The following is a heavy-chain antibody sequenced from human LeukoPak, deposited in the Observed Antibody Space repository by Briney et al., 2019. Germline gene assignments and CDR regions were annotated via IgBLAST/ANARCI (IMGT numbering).Heavy chain of an antibody. CDR1: GFTFSSYS. CDR3: ARIRGYSGYDRGYFDY. Sequence: PGGSLRLSCAASGFTFSSYSMNWVRQAPGKGLEWVSSISSSSSYIYYADSVMGRFTISRDNAKNSLYLQMNSLRAEDTAVYYCARIRGYSGYDRGYFDYWGQGTLVTVSS. CDR2: ISSSSSYI. V-gene: IGHV3-21*01. D-gene: IGHD5-12*01. J-gene: IGHJ4*02.